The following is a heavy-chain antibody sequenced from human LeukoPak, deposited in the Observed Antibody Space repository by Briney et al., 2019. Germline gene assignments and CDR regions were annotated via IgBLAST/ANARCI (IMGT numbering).Heavy chain of an antibody. V-gene: IGHV1-2*02. J-gene: IGHJ6*03. D-gene: IGHD5-12*01. CDR2: INPNSGGT. CDR1: GYIFTGYY. Sequence: ASVKVSCKASGYIFTGYYMHWVRQAPGQGLEWMGWINPNSGGTNYAQKFQGRVTMTRDTSISTAYMELSRLRSDDTAVYYCARDVVIVATETIYYYYYMDVWGKGTTVTVSS. CDR3: ARDVVIVATETIYYYYYMDV.